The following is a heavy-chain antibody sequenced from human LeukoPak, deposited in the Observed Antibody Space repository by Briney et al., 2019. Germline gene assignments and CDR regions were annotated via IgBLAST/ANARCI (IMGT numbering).Heavy chain of an antibody. CDR3: ARPRVSYCSGGSCYSYYYYGMDV. Sequence: GVSLRLSCAASGFTFSSYAMSWVRQAPGKGLEWVSYISSSSSAIYYADSVKRRFTISRDNAKNSLYLQMNSLRAEDTAVYYCARPRVSYCSGGSCYSYYYYGMDVWGQGTMVTVSS. CDR1: GFTFSSYA. D-gene: IGHD2-15*01. J-gene: IGHJ6*02. V-gene: IGHV3-48*01. CDR2: ISSSSSAI.